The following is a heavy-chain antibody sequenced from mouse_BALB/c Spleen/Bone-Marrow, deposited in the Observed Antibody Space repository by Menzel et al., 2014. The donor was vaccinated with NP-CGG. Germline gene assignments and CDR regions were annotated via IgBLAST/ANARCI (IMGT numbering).Heavy chain of an antibody. CDR1: GFTFSDYY. CDR2: ISDGGSYT. D-gene: IGHD1-1*01. J-gene: IGHJ2*01. CDR3: ARGSSYFDY. Sequence: EVQRVESGGGLVKPGGSLKLSCAASGFTFSDYYMYWVRQTPEKRLEWVATISDGGSYTYYPDSVKGRFTISRDNAKNNLYLQMSSLKSEDTAMYHCARGSSYFDYRGQGTTLTVSS. V-gene: IGHV5-4*02.